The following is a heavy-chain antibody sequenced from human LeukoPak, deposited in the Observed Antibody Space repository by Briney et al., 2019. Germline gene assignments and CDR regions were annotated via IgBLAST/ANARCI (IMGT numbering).Heavy chain of an antibody. CDR3: ARVRGDSPYSFDY. J-gene: IGHJ4*02. V-gene: IGHV4-39*07. CDR1: GGSISSFSYY. D-gene: IGHD2-21*02. Sequence: SETLSLTCAVSGGSISSFSYYWGWIRQPPGRGLEWIGTIYYSGSTYYNPSLKSRVTISTDTSKNQFSLNLRSVTAADTAVYHCARVRGDSPYSFDYWGQGTPVTVSS. CDR2: IYYSGST.